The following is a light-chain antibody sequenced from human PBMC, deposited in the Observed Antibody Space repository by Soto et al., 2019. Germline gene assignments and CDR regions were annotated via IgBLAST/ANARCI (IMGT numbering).Light chain of an antibody. Sequence: QSVLTQPPSVSGSPGQSVTISCTGTSSDVGTYNRVSWYQQSPGTAPKLVIFEVSNRPSGVSNRFSGSKSGNTASLTISGLQAEDEADYYCNSFTSSSTYVFGTGTKVTVL. CDR3: NSFTSSSTYV. CDR2: EVS. J-gene: IGLJ1*01. V-gene: IGLV2-18*02. CDR1: SSDVGTYNR.